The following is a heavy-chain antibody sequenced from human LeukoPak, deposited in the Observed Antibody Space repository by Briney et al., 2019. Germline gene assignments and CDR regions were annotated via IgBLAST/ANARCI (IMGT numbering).Heavy chain of an antibody. D-gene: IGHD5-24*01. CDR1: GFTFSVAA. V-gene: IGHV3-23*01. Sequence: PGGSLRLSRAASGFTFSVAAMTWVRQAPGKGLEWVSLICASGESTYYADSVKGRFTISRDNSKNTLSLQMNSLRVEDTAMYFCAKDIQLSTWGLGTMVTVSS. CDR3: AKDIQLST. CDR2: ICASGEST. J-gene: IGHJ3*01.